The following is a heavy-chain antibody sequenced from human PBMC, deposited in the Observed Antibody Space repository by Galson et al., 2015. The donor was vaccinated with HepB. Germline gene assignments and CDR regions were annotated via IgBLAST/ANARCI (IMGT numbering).Heavy chain of an antibody. Sequence: PGLVKPSETLSLTCTVSGGSISSSSYYWGWIRQPPGKGLEWIGSIYYSGSTYYNPSLKSRVTISVDTSKNQFSLKLSSVTAADTAVYYCARDPEVRQRNFDYWGQGTLVTVSS. D-gene: IGHD1-1*01. V-gene: IGHV4-39*07. CDR1: GGSISSSSYY. CDR2: IYYSGST. CDR3: ARDPEVRQRNFDY. J-gene: IGHJ4*02.